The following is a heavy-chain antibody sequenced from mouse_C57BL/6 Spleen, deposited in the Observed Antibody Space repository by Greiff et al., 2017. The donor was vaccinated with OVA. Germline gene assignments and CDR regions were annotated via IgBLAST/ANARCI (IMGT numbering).Heavy chain of an antibody. CDR3: ARGTTVVPMDY. V-gene: IGHV1-50*01. CDR1: GYTFTSYW. CDR2: IDPSDSYT. D-gene: IGHD1-1*01. J-gene: IGHJ4*01. Sequence: QVQLQQSGAELVKPGASVKLSCKASGYTFTSYWMQWVKQRPGQGLEWIGEIDPSDSYTNYNQKFKGKATLTVDTSSSTAYMQLSSLTSEDSAVYYCARGTTVVPMDYWGQGTSVTVSS.